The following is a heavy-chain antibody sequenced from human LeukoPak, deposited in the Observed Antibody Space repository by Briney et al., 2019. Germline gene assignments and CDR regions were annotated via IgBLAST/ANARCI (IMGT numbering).Heavy chain of an antibody. J-gene: IGHJ4*02. Sequence: PGGSLRLSCAASGFIFSSYSMHWVRQAPGKGLEYVSVISPDGSNTYYTNSVKGRFTISRDNSKNTLYLQMGSLRDEDMGVYHCAREQPAGSTDYWGQGTLVTASS. CDR1: GFIFSSYS. D-gene: IGHD2-2*01. CDR3: AREQPAGSTDY. CDR2: ISPDGSNT. V-gene: IGHV3-64*01.